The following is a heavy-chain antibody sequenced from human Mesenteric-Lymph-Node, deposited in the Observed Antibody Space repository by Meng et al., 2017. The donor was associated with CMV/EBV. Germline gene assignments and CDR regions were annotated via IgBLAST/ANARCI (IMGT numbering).Heavy chain of an antibody. CDR2: IYYSGSI. V-gene: IGHV4-28*02. CDR1: SYSISSSNW. J-gene: IGHJ5*02. Sequence: CAVSSYSISSSNWWGWIRQPPGKGLEWIGYIYYSGSINHNPSLKSRVTMSVDTSKNQFSLKLSSVTAVDTAVYYCARTYRSSWFIDRWGQGTLVTVSS. D-gene: IGHD6-13*01. CDR3: ARTYRSSWFIDR.